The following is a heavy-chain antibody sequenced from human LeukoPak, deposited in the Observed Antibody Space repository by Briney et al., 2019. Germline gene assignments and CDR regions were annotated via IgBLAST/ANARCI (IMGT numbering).Heavy chain of an antibody. CDR1: GFTFSNAW. D-gene: IGHD1-26*01. CDR3: NSGSYHYHGVDV. V-gene: IGHV3-11*01. Sequence: GGSLRLSCAASGFTFSNAWMSWVRQAPGKGLEWVSYISSGGTTIYYADSVKGRFTMSRDDARNSLYLQMDSLRSEDTAVYYCNSGSYHYHGVDVWGQGTTVTVSS. CDR2: ISSGGTTI. J-gene: IGHJ6*02.